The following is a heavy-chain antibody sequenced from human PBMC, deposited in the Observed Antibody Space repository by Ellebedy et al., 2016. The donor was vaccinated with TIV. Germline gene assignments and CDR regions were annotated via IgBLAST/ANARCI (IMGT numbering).Heavy chain of an antibody. J-gene: IGHJ4*02. D-gene: IGHD3-16*01. CDR1: GYIFTIYG. CDR3: SRDRFGGSGDY. CDR2: ISVDTGDT. Sequence: AASVKVSCKASGYIFTIYGFSWVRQAPGQGLEWMGWISVDTGDTNYAPKFQGRFTMTTDTSTSTAYMDLRNLRSDDTAVYYCSRDRFGGSGDYWGQGTLVTVSS. V-gene: IGHV1-18*04.